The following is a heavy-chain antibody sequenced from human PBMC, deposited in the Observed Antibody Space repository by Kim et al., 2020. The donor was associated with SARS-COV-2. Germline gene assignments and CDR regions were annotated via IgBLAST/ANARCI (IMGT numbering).Heavy chain of an antibody. CDR1: GGSISSSSYY. CDR3: ARHGPRLAPYGSGSHFDY. J-gene: IGHJ4*02. D-gene: IGHD3-10*01. CDR2: IYYSGST. V-gene: IGHV4-39*01. Sequence: TLSLTCTVSGGSISSSSYYWGWIRQPPGKGLEWIGSIYYSGSTYYNPSLKSRVTISVDTSKNQFSLKLSSVTAADTAVYYCARHGPRLAPYGSGSHFDYWGQGTLVTVSS.